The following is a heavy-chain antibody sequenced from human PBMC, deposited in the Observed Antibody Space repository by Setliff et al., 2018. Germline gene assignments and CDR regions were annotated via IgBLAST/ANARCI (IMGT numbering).Heavy chain of an antibody. Sequence: ASVKVSCKASGYTFTAYYMHWVRQAPGQGLEWMGWINPGSGTTTYAQKFQGRVTMTRDTSISTAYMELSSLRSDDTAVYYCARFSGHNYGSFDSWGQGTLVTVS. CDR1: GYTFTAYY. CDR2: INPGSGTT. J-gene: IGHJ4*02. D-gene: IGHD5-18*01. CDR3: ARFSGHNYGSFDS. V-gene: IGHV1-2*02.